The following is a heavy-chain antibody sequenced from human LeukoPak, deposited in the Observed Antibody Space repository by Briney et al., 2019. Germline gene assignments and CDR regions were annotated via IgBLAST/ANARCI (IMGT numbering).Heavy chain of an antibody. CDR2: ISAYNDNT. D-gene: IGHD4-11*01. CDR3: ARVPARLQYKNWFDP. J-gene: IGHJ5*02. V-gene: IGHV1-18*01. CDR1: GYTFTSYG. Sequence: ASVKVSCKVSGYTFTSYGISWVRQAPGQGLEWMGWISAYNDNTNYAQKFQGRVTMTTDTSTSTAYMELRSLRSDDTAVYYCARVPARLQYKNWFDPWGQGTLVTVSS.